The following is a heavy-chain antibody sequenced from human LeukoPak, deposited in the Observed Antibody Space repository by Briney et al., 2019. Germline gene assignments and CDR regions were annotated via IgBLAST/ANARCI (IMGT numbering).Heavy chain of an antibody. CDR3: AKDISPTTMVRGANAFDI. J-gene: IGHJ3*02. Sequence: GGSLRLSCAASGFTFDDYAMHWVRQAPGKGLEWVSGISWNSGSIGYADPVKGRITISRDNAKNSLYLQMNSLRAEDTALYYCAKDISPTTMVRGANAFDIWGQGTMVTVSS. D-gene: IGHD3-10*01. V-gene: IGHV3-9*01. CDR2: ISWNSGSI. CDR1: GFTFDDYA.